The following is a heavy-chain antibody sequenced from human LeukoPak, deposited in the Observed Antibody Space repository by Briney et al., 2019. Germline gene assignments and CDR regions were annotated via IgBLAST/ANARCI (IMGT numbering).Heavy chain of an antibody. CDR1: GYTFTSYD. D-gene: IGHD2-8*02. CDR2: MNPNSGNT. J-gene: IGHJ5*01. Sequence: ASVKVSCKASGYTFTSYDINWVRQATGQGLEWMGWMNPNSGNTGYAQKFQGRVTMTRNTSISTAYMELSSLRSEDTAVYFCARGTGGSAWYVSWGQGTLVTVSS. CDR3: ARGTGGSAWYVS. V-gene: IGHV1-8*01.